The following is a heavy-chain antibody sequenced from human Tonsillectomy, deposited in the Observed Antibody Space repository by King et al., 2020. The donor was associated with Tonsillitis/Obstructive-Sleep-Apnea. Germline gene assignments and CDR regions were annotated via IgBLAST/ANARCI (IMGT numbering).Heavy chain of an antibody. V-gene: IGHV4-39*01. D-gene: IGHD5-12*01. CDR3: VRQREEGYGYHYHYMDV. CDR1: GGSVGSSAYY. Sequence: QLQESSPGLVKPSETLSLTCSVSGGSVGSSAYYWGWIRQPPGKGLEWIGSIYYSGTTYYNPSLKSRVTISVDTSNNQFSLKVSSVTAAATAVYYGVRQREEGYGYHYHYMDVWGKGTAVAVSS. CDR2: IYYSGTT. J-gene: IGHJ6*03.